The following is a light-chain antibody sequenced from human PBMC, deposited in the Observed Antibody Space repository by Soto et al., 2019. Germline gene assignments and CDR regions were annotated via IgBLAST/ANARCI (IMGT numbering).Light chain of an antibody. J-gene: IGKJ4*01. CDR2: WAS. V-gene: IGKV4-1*01. CDR1: QSVLHSSNNKNY. Sequence: DIVMTQSPDSLAVSLGERATINCKSSQSVLHSSNNKNYLTWYQQKPGQPPKLLIYWASTRESVVPDRFSGSGSGTDFTLTISSLQAEDVAVYYCHQHYSRPRTFGGGTKVEIK. CDR3: HQHYSRPRT.